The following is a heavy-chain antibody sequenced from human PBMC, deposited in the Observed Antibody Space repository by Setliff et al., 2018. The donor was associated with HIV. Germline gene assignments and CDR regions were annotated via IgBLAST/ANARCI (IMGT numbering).Heavy chain of an antibody. J-gene: IGHJ6*01. D-gene: IGHD2-2*01. CDR2: ISGYNGNT. CDR1: GYTFTSYG. V-gene: IGHV1-18*01. CDR3: ARIVPATISDFYYYMDV. Sequence: GASVKVSCKASGYTFTSYGISWVRQAPGQGLEWMGWISGYNGNTNYAQNLQGRVAMTTDTSATTASLELRSLRSDDTAVYYCARIVPATISDFYYYMDVWGQGTTVTVSS.